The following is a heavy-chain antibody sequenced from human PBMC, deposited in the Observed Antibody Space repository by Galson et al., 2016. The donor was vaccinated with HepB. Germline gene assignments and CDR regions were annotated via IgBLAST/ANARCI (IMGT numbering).Heavy chain of an antibody. CDR3: ARRTYDVLTGYRTFDY. CDR1: GYSFATYW. CDR2: IYPGDSDT. V-gene: IGHV5-51*01. J-gene: IGHJ4*02. Sequence: QSGAEVKKPGEALKISCKGSGYSFATYWIGWVRQMPGKGLEWMGIIYPGDSDTRYNPSFQGQVTMSADKSFNTAYLQWSSLKASDTAMYYCARRTYDVLTGYRTFDYWGQGTLVTVSS. D-gene: IGHD3-9*01.